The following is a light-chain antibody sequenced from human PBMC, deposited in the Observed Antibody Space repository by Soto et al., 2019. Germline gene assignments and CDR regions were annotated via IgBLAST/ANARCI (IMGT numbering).Light chain of an antibody. CDR1: QGVSSNY. CDR3: QHYGSSRT. Sequence: EIVLTQSPGTLSLSPGERATLFCSASQGVSSNYLAWYQQKSGQAPRLLLYGTSSRATGIPERFSGSGSGTDFTLTISRLEPEDFAVYYCQHYGSSRTFGQGTKVDIK. CDR2: GTS. V-gene: IGKV3-20*01. J-gene: IGKJ1*01.